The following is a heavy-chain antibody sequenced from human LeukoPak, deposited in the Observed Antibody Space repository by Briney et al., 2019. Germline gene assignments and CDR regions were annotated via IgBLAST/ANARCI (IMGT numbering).Heavy chain of an antibody. CDR2: IYYSGST. CDR1: GGSISNKY. J-gene: IGHJ6*03. V-gene: IGHV4-59*01. D-gene: IGHD3-10*01. CDR3: ARVNPLITMVRGVMPYYYYYYMDV. Sequence: SETLSLTCTVSGGSISNKYWSWIRQPPGKGLEWIGYIYYSGSTNYNPSLKSRVTISVDTSKNQFSLKLSSVTAADTAVYYCARVNPLITMVRGVMPYYYYYYMDVWGKGTTVTISS.